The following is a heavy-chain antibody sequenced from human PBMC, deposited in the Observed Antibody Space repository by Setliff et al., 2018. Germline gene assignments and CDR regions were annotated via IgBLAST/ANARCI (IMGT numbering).Heavy chain of an antibody. CDR2: IYTSGST. J-gene: IGHJ6*03. CDR3: AREQWLDPPGYYYMDV. D-gene: IGHD6-19*01. V-gene: IGHV4-4*07. CDR1: GGSISSYY. Sequence: SETLSLTCTVSGGSISSYYWSWIRQPAGKGLEWIGRIYTSGSTNYNPSLKSRVTMSVDTSKNQFSLKLSTVTAADMAVYYCAREQWLDPPGYYYMDVWAKGTTVTVSS.